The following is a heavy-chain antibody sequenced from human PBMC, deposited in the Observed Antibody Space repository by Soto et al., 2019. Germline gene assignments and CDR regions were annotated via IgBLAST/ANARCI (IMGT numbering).Heavy chain of an antibody. D-gene: IGHD3-10*01. CDR2: IYYSGST. V-gene: IGHV4-31*03. J-gene: IGHJ4*02. CDR1: GGSISSGGYC. Sequence: QVQLQESGPGLVKPSQTLALTCTVSGGSISSGGYCWSWIRQRPGKGLEWIGYIYYSGSTYNNPSLKRRLNTSVDTSQKQFALKLSSVTAADTAVYYCARGGVYGSFVSDYWGQGTLVTVSS. CDR3: ARGGVYGSFVSDY.